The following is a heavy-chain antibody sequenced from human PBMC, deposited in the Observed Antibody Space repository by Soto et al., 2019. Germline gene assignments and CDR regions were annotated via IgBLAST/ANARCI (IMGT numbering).Heavy chain of an antibody. D-gene: IGHD3-10*01. J-gene: IGHJ4*02. V-gene: IGHV3-23*01. CDR2: ISGSGGST. CDR3: AKDRTGSGSGSYYDY. CDR1: GFTFSSYA. Sequence: EVQLLESGGGLVQPGGSLRLSCAASGFTFSSYAMSWVRQAPGKGLAWVSAISGSGGSTYYADSVKGRFTISRDNSKNTLYLQMNSLRAEDTAVYYCAKDRTGSGSGSYYDYWGQGTLVTVSS.